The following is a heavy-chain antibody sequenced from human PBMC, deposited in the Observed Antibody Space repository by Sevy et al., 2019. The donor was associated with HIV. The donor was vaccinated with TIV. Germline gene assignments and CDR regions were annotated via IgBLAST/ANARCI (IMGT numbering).Heavy chain of an antibody. J-gene: IGHJ4*02. Sequence: ASVKVSCETFGYNFGDHFIHWVRQAPGQGLQWMGWINPNTGGTNFAQKFQDRVTMTRDTSTRTIYMELSSLRSDDTAIYYCARDATYDFWSGSDFWGQGTLVTVSS. V-gene: IGHV1-2*02. D-gene: IGHD3-3*01. CDR3: ARDATYDFWSGSDF. CDR2: INPNTGGT. CDR1: GYNFGDHF.